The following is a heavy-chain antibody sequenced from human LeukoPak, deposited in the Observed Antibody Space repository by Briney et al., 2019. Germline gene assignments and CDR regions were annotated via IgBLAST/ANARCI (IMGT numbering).Heavy chain of an antibody. V-gene: IGHV4-34*01. CDR3: ARGVATVVTPTSQIDY. J-gene: IGHJ4*02. CDR2: INHSGST. Sequence: PSETLSLTCAVYGGSFSGYYWSWIRQPPGKGLEWIGEINHSGSTNYNPSLKSRVTISVDTSKNQFSLKLSSVTAADTAVYYCARGVATVVTPTSQIDYWGQGILVTVSS. D-gene: IGHD4-23*01. CDR1: GGSFSGYY.